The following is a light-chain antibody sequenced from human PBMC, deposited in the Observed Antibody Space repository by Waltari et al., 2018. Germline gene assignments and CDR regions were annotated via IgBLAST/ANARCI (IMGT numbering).Light chain of an antibody. V-gene: IGKV3-20*01. Sequence: EIVLTQYPGTLSLSRGGRATTYCRVSQRVAGNYLAWYQQKPGQAPRLVSYGASSRATGFPDTFSGSGSGTDFTCTICRLETEEFAVYYGQQAGSSPWTFGQGSKVYIK. CDR1: QRVAGNY. CDR3: QQAGSSPWT. CDR2: GAS. J-gene: IGKJ1*01.